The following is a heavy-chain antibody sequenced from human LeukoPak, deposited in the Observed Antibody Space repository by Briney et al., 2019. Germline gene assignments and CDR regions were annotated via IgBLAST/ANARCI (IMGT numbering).Heavy chain of an antibody. Sequence: SETLSLTCTVSGASISSYYWTWIRQPAGEGLEWIGRIYTSGSTNYNPSLKSRVTMSVDTSKNQFSLKLSSVTAADTAVCYCARARGGSGSYGHFDYWGQGTLVTVSS. J-gene: IGHJ4*02. CDR3: ARARGGSGSYGHFDY. V-gene: IGHV4-4*07. D-gene: IGHD1-26*01. CDR2: IYTSGST. CDR1: GASISSYY.